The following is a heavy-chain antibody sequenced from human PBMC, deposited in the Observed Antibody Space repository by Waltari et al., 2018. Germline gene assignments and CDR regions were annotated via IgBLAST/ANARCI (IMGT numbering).Heavy chain of an antibody. Sequence: EVQLLESGGGLVQRGGSLRLSCAVSGFIFSRFAMSWVRHTPGKGVGWGAGSSASSGSRYYADTVQGRFTISRDNSKKRVFLQMNSLRAEDTATYYCTKMRRNLPRDIIDNWGQGTQVIIAS. J-gene: IGHJ4*02. CDR3: TKMRRNLPRDIIDN. V-gene: IGHV3-23*01. CDR2: SSASSGSR. CDR1: GFIFSRFA.